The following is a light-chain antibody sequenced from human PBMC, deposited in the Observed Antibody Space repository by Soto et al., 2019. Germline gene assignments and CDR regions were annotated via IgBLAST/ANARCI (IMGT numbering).Light chain of an antibody. J-gene: IGKJ1*01. CDR2: AAS. Sequence: AIRMTQSPSSLSASTGDRVTITCRASQGISSYLAWYQQKPGTAPKLLIYAASTLHSGVPSRFSGSGSGTDFTLTIRCLQSEDFATYHCQQYYSYPRTFGQGTKVQIK. V-gene: IGKV1-8*01. CDR1: QGISSY. CDR3: QQYYSYPRT.